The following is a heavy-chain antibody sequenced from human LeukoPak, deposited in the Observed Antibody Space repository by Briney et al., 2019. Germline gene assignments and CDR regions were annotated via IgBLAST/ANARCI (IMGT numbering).Heavy chain of an antibody. CDR2: IYNGRST. CDR3: AQTTGWPGFDF. D-gene: IGHD6-19*01. V-gene: IGHV4-59*08. J-gene: IGHJ4*02. CDR1: GASTSSRY. Sequence: PSETLSLTCSASGASTSSRYWSWIRHSPGRTLEWIGHIYNGRSTKYNPSLTSRVTISVDTSQNQFSLSLTSVTAADTAIYYCAQTTGWPGFDFWGPGALVTVSS.